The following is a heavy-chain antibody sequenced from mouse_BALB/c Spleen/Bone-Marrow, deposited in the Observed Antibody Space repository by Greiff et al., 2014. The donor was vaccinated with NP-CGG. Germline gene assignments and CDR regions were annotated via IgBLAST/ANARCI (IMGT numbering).Heavy chain of an antibody. D-gene: IGHD1-1*01. CDR3: ATFIRPYFDV. CDR1: GFSLSRYS. J-gene: IGHJ1*01. Sequence: VKLQESGPGLVAPSQSLSITCTVSGFSLSRYSVHWVRQPPGKGLEWLGMIWGGGSTDYNSALKSRLSISKDDSKSQVFLKMNSLQTDDTAMYFCATFIRPYFDVWGAGTTVTVSS. CDR2: IWGGGST. V-gene: IGHV2-6-4*01.